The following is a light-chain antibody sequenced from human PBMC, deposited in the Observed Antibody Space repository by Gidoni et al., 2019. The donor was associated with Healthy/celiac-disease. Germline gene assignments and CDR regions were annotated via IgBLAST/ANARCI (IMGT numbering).Light chain of an antibody. Sequence: QYVLTPPPSVSGAPGQRVTISCTGSSSNIGAGYDVHWYQQLPGTAPKLLIYGNSNRPSGVPDRFSGSKSGTSASLAITGLQAEDEADYYCQSYDSSLSVWVFGGGTKLTVL. J-gene: IGLJ3*02. CDR2: GNS. CDR3: QSYDSSLSVWV. V-gene: IGLV1-40*01. CDR1: SSNIGAGYD.